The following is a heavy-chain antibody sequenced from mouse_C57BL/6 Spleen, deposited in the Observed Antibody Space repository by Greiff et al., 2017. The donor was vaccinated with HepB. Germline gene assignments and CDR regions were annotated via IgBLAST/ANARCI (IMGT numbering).Heavy chain of an antibody. CDR1: GFSLTSYA. V-gene: IGHV2-9-1*01. Sequence: VQLQESGPGLVAPSQSLSITCTVSGFSLTSYAISWVRQPPGKGLEWLGVIWTGGGTNYNSALKSRLSISKDNSKSQVFLKMNSLQTDDTARYYCARIYGSSLYWYFDVWGTGTTVTVSS. D-gene: IGHD1-1*01. CDR3: ARIYGSSLYWYFDV. J-gene: IGHJ1*03. CDR2: IWTGGGT.